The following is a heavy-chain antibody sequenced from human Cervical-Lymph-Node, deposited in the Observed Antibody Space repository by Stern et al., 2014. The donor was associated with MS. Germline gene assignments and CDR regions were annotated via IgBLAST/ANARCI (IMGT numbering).Heavy chain of an antibody. CDR3: ARQIDWSGYPAYFDY. J-gene: IGHJ4*02. V-gene: IGHV3-48*02. D-gene: IGHD3-3*01. Sequence: EVQLVESGGGLVQPGGSLRLSCAASGFSFSAHSMDWVRQAPGKGLEWISYISAGSSSIFYADSVKGRFTISRDNAKNSLFLHMNSLRDEDTAVYFCARQIDWSGYPAYFDYWGQGTLVTVSS. CDR2: ISAGSSSI. CDR1: GFSFSAHS.